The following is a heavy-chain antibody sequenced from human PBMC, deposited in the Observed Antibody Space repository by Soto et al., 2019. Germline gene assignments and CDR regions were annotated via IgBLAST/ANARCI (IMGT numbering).Heavy chain of an antibody. J-gene: IGHJ4*02. D-gene: IGHD3-3*01. CDR2: ISSNGGST. CDR3: VKDSSKIYYDFWSGYYIGTLDY. V-gene: IGHV3-64D*08. Sequence: GGSLRLSCSASGFTFSSYAMHWVRQAPGKGLEYVSAISSNGGSTYYADSVKGRFTISRDNSKNTLYLQMSSLRAEDTAVYYCVKDSSKIYYDFWSGYYIGTLDYWGQGTLVTVSS. CDR1: GFTFSSYA.